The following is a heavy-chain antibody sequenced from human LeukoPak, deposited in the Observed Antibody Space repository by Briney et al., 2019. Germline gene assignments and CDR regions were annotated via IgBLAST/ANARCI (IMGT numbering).Heavy chain of an antibody. D-gene: IGHD3-16*01. J-gene: IGHJ4*02. CDR2: ISDSGSGT. V-gene: IGHV3-23*01. CDR1: GFTFSSYS. Sequence: GGSLRLSCAASGFTFSSYSMNWVRQAPGKGLEWVSSISDSGSGTFYPDSVKGRFTISRDNSKNMLYLQMNSLRIDDTAVYYCAKRQLRGDSSYYFDYWGPGTLVTVSS. CDR3: AKRQLRGDSSYYFDY.